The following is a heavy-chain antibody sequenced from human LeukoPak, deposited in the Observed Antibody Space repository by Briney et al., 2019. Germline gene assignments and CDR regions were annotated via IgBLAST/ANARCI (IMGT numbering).Heavy chain of an antibody. CDR3: TVPQSGGNWFDP. CDR2: IRGKVLSAPP. V-gene: IGHV3-73*01. CDR1: GFTFSDSA. J-gene: IGHJ5*02. D-gene: IGHD3-16*01. Sequence: GGSLKLSCAAPGFTFSDSAIHWVRQASGKGREWVGRIRGKVLSAPPAYAASVKDRFTISRDDSKSTAYLQMNSLKAEDTAVYYCTVPQSGGNWFDPWGPGTQVTVSS.